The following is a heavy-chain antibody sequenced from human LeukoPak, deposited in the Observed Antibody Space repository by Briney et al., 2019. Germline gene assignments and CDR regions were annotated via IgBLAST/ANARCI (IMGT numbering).Heavy chain of an antibody. J-gene: IGHJ4*02. CDR3: TRVTYYYDNSGYFHFDS. CDR1: GFTFGDYA. CDR2: IRRKAHGGTT. Sequence: GSLRLSCTTSGFTFGDYAMSWVRQAPGKGLEWVSFIRRKAHGGTTEYAASVKGRFSSSRDDSKSIAYLQMNSLKTEDTAVYFCTRVTYYYDNSGYFHFDSSRQGSLVTVSS. D-gene: IGHD3-22*01. V-gene: IGHV3-49*04.